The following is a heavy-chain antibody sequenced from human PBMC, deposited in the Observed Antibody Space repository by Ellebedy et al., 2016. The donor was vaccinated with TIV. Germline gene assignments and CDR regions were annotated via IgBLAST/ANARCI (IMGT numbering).Heavy chain of an antibody. D-gene: IGHD6-19*01. J-gene: IGHJ6*02. CDR2: IWYDGSNK. CDR1: GFTFSSYG. Sequence: PAGSLRLSCAASGFTFSSYGMHWVRQAPGKGLEWVAVIWYDGSNKYYADYVKGRFTISRDNSKNTLYLQMNSLRADDTAVYYCARYIAVVVGYGMDVWGQGTTVTVSS. V-gene: IGHV3-33*01. CDR3: ARYIAVVVGYGMDV.